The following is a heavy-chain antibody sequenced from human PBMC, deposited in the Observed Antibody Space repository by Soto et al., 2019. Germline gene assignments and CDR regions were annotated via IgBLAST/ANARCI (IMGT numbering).Heavy chain of an antibody. CDR3: ARVKRSTSRFDP. V-gene: IGHV4-61*08. Sequence: SETLSLTCSVSGDSVSSGAYYWSWIRQPPGKGLEWIGYVYYSGSTSYNPSLETGVTISVDTSKNQFSLKLTSVTPADTAIYYCARVKRSTSRFDPWGQGTLVTVSS. CDR2: VYYSGST. D-gene: IGHD1-26*01. CDR1: GDSVSSGAYY. J-gene: IGHJ5*02.